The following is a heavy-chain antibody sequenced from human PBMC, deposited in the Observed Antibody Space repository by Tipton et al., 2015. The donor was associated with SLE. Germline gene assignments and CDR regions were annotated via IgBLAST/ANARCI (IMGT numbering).Heavy chain of an antibody. CDR3: ASTASSWLYSYFDL. D-gene: IGHD6-13*01. CDR1: GGSISSYY. Sequence: TLSLTCTVSGGSISSYYWSWIRQPPGKGLEWIGYIYYSGSTNYNPSLKSRVTISVDTSKNQFSLRLTSVTAADTAMYYCASTASSWLYSYFDLWGRGTLVTVSS. CDR2: IYYSGST. J-gene: IGHJ2*01. V-gene: IGHV4-59*08.